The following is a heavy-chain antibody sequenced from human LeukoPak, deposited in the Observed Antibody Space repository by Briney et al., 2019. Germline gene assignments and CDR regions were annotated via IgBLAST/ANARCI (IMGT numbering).Heavy chain of an antibody. CDR2: ISAYNGNT. Sequence: ASMKVSCKASGYTFTSYGISWVRQAPGQGLEWMGWISAYNGNTNYAQKLQGRVTMTTDTSTSTAYMELRSLRSDDTAVYYCAREDTYYYDSSGYFQTFDYWGQGTLVTVSS. CDR3: AREDTYYYDSSGYFQTFDY. CDR1: GYTFTSYG. J-gene: IGHJ4*02. D-gene: IGHD3-22*01. V-gene: IGHV1-18*01.